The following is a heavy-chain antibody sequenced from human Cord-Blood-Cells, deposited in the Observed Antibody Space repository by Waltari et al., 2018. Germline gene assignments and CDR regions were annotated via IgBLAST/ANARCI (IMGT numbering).Heavy chain of an antibody. CDR1: GGAISSYY. D-gene: IGHD3-22*01. J-gene: IGHJ4*02. CDR3: ARASPYYYDSSGYYLDY. V-gene: IGHV4-59*01. CDR2: IYYSGST. Sequence: QVQLQESGPGLVKPSETLSLTCTVSGGAISSYYWIWIRQPPGKGLEWIGYIYYSGSTNYNPSLKSRVTISVDTSKNQFSLKLSSVTAADTAVYYCARASPYYYDSSGYYLDYWGQGTLVTVSS.